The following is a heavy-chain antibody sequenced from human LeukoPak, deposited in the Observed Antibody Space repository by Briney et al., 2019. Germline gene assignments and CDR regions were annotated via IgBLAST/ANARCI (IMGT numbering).Heavy chain of an antibody. CDR2: VGISSGNT. CDR3: AKDYYDSSGYRLYFQH. J-gene: IGHJ1*01. Sequence: GGSLRLSCAASGFTFSDYSMNWVRQAPGKGLEWISYVGISSGNTKYADSVKGRFTISRDNAKNSLYLQMNSLRAEDTAVYYCAKDYYDSSGYRLYFQHWGQGTLVTVSS. V-gene: IGHV3-48*04. CDR1: GFTFSDYS. D-gene: IGHD3-22*01.